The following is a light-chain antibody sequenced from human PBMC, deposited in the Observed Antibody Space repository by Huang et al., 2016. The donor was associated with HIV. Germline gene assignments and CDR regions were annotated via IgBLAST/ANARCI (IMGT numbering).Light chain of an antibody. V-gene: IGKV1-5*03. CDR3: QQYSTFPMYT. J-gene: IGKJ2*01. CDR2: QAS. CDR1: QSVAYW. Sequence: DIQMTQSPPTLSASVGDRVNINCRASQSVAYWVAWYQQKPGEAPKLLSYQASLLDIGAPSRFSGSGSETEFTLTIADLQPDDSATYYCQQYSTFPMYTFAQGTKLEI.